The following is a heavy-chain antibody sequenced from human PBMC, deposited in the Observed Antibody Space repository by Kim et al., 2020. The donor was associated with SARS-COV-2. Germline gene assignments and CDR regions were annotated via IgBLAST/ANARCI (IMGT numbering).Heavy chain of an antibody. CDR1: GDSISGSNYY. CDR3: ARGLTT. Sequence: SETLSLTCTVSGDSISGSNYYWGWIRQPPGKGLEWVGSIFHTGSTNYNPSLKSRVTISVDTSKNQFSLKLSSVTAADTAVYYCARGLTTGGRGTRVTVSS. D-gene: IGHD1-1*01. V-gene: IGHV4-39*01. J-gene: IGHJ4*02. CDR2: IFHTGST.